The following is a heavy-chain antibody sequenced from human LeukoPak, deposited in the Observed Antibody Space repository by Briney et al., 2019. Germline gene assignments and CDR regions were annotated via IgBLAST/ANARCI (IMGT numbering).Heavy chain of an antibody. D-gene: IGHD3-10*01. CDR3: TTAPYYYCSGSSPFDY. V-gene: IGHV3-15*01. CDR1: GFTFSNDW. Sequence: GGSLRLSCAASGFTFSNDWMSWVRQAPGKGLEWVGRIKSKTDGGTTDYAAPVKGRFTISRDDSKNTLYLQMNSLNTEDTAVYYCTTAPYYYCSGSSPFDYWGQGTLVTVSS. J-gene: IGHJ4*02. CDR2: IKSKTDGGTT.